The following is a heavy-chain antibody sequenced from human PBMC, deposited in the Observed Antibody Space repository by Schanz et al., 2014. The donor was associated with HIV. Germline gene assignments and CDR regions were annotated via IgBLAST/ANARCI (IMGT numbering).Heavy chain of an antibody. Sequence: VQLVESGAELKKPGTSVKVSCKTPGGTFTTYGISWVRQAPGQGLEWMGGIIPMFDAANYAQNLQGRVTITADESTNTVYMEWSSLRSEDTAVYFCARYPRLIENNSPQGLDVWGQGTTVIVTS. CDR2: IIPMFDAA. J-gene: IGHJ6*02. V-gene: IGHV1-69*01. CDR3: ARYPRLIENNSPQGLDV. D-gene: IGHD1-20*01. CDR1: GGTFTTYG.